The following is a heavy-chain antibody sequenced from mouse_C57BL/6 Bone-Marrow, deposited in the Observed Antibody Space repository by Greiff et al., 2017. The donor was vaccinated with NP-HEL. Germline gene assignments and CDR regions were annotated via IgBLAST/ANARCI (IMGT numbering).Heavy chain of an antibody. Sequence: VQLQQSGPELVKPGASVKISCKASGYTFTDYYVNWVKQSHGQSLEWIGDINPNNGGTSYNQKFKGKATLTVDKSSSTAYMELRSLTSEDSAVXYCESATYYDSNEDMDYWGQGTSVTVTA. V-gene: IGHV1-26*01. D-gene: IGHD2-4*01. J-gene: IGHJ4*01. CDR3: ESATYYDSNEDMDY. CDR2: INPNNGGT. CDR1: GYTFTDYY.